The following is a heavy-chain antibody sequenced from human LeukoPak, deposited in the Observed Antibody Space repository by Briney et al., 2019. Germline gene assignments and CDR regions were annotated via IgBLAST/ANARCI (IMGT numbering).Heavy chain of an antibody. V-gene: IGHV1-8*01. CDR1: GYTFTTYD. CDR2: MNPNSGDT. D-gene: IGHD3-22*01. Sequence: GASVKVSCKASGYTFTTYDITWVRQATGQGLEWMGWMNPNSGDTAYAQTFQGRVAMTRDTSISTAYMELSSLRSEDTAVYYCARGLGDYYDTSDFYDAVPAHWGQGTLVTVSS. J-gene: IGHJ4*02. CDR3: ARGLGDYYDTSDFYDAVPAH.